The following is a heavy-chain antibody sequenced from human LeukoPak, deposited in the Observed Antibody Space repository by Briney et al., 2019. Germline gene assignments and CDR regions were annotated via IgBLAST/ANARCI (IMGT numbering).Heavy chain of an antibody. CDR1: GFXFSSYW. Sequence: GGSLRLSCAASGFXFSSYWISWVRQAPGKGLEWVANIKQDGSEKYYVDSVKGRFTISRDNAKNSLYLQMNSLRAEDTAVYYCAREMVVIRPPFDYWGQGTLVIVSS. CDR2: IKQDGSEK. CDR3: AREMVVIRPPFDY. J-gene: IGHJ4*02. V-gene: IGHV3-7*05. D-gene: IGHD3-22*01.